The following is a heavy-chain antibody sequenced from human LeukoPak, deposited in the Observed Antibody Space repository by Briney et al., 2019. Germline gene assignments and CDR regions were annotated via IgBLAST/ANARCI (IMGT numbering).Heavy chain of an antibody. J-gene: IGHJ3*02. CDR2: IIPILGIA. V-gene: IGHV1-69*04. CDR1: GGTFSSYA. D-gene: IGHD1-26*01. Sequence: ASVKVSCKASGGTFSSYAISWVRQAPGQGLEWMGRIIPILGIANYAQKFQGRVTITADKSTSTAYMELSSLRSEDTAVYYCASTIVGATSWESAFVIWGQGTMVTVSS. CDR3: ASTIVGATSWESAFVI.